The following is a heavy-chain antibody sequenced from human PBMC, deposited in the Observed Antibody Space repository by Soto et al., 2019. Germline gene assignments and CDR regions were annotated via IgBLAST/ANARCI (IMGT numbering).Heavy chain of an antibody. D-gene: IGHD1-1*01. CDR3: ARDFSRDWNDNWFDP. J-gene: IGHJ5*02. CDR1: GYTFTSYG. Sequence: GASVKVSCKASGYTFTSYGISWVRQAPGQGLEWMGWISAYNGNTNYAQKLQGRVTMTTDTSTSTAYMELRSLRSDDTAVYYCARDFSRDWNDNWFDPWGQGTLVTVSS. V-gene: IGHV1-18*04. CDR2: ISAYNGNT.